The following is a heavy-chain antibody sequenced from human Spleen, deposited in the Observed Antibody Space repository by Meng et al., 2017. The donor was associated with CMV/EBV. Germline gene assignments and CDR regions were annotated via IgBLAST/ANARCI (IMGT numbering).Heavy chain of an antibody. Sequence: GGSFSGYYWSWLRQPPGKGLEWIGEINHSGSTNYNPSLKSRVTISVDTSKNQFSLKLSSVTAADTAVYYCARGLRRDGYNFNWFDPWGQGTLVTVSS. J-gene: IGHJ5*02. CDR3: ARGLRRDGYNFNWFDP. CDR2: INHSGST. D-gene: IGHD5-24*01. V-gene: IGHV4-34*01. CDR1: GGSFSGYY.